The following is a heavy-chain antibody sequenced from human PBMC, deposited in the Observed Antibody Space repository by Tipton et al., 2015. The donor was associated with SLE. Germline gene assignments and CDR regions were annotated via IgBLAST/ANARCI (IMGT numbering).Heavy chain of an antibody. CDR1: GFTFRRYC. D-gene: IGHD3-3*01. CDR2: INDDGSTT. V-gene: IGHV3-74*03. CDR3: ARHLDFWSDNDAFDV. Sequence: SLRLSCAASGFTFRRYCMHWVRQAPGKGLVWVSGINDDGSTTTYADSVKGRFTISRDNAKNTLYLQMSSLRAEDTAVYYCARHLDFWSDNDAFDVWGQGTMVTVSS. J-gene: IGHJ3*01.